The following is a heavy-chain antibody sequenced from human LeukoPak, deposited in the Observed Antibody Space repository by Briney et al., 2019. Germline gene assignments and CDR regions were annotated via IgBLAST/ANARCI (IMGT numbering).Heavy chain of an antibody. J-gene: IGHJ4*02. CDR3: ASVSAGIEVY. CDR2: IYYSGST. Sequence: PSETLSLTCTVSGGSISSSNYYWGWIRQPPGKGLEWIGSIYYSGSTYYNPSLKSRVTISVDTSRNQFSLKLSSVTAADTTVYYCASVSAGIEVYWGQGTLVTVSS. V-gene: IGHV4-39*01. D-gene: IGHD6-19*01. CDR1: GGSISSSNYY.